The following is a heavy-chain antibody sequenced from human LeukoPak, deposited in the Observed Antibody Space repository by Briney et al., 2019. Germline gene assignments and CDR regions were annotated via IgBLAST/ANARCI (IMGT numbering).Heavy chain of an antibody. D-gene: IGHD2-21*02. Sequence: GGSLRLSCAASGFIVNRNYMGWVRQAPGKGLEWVSVIYSGGSTDYADSVKGRFTLSRDNSKNTLYLQMNTLRAEDTAVYYCARGPPDSPLKPYYHYYMDVWGKGTTVTVSS. V-gene: IGHV3-53*01. CDR2: IYSGGST. CDR1: GFIVNRNY. CDR3: ARGPPDSPLKPYYHYYMDV. J-gene: IGHJ6*03.